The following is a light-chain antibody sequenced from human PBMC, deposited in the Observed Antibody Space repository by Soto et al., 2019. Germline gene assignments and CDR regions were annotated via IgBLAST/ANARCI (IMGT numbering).Light chain of an antibody. CDR3: QAWDSSTVV. CDR1: KLGDKY. Sequence: SYELTQPPSVSVSPGQTASITCSGDKLGDKYACWYQQKPGQSPVLVIYQDSKRPSGIPERFSGSNSGNTATLTISGTQAMDEADYYCQAWDSSTVVFGGGTQPNVL. J-gene: IGLJ2*01. V-gene: IGLV3-1*01. CDR2: QDS.